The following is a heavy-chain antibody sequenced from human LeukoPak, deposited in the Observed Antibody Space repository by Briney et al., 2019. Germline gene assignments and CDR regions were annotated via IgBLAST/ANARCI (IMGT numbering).Heavy chain of an antibody. CDR2: IKQDGSET. CDR3: VREGTTVALFDY. Sequence: PGGSLRLSCAASGFIFSTYWMTWVRQAPGKGLEWVANIKQDGSETYYVDPVKGRFTISRDNAKNSLYLQMHSLRAEDTAVYYCVREGTTVALFDYWGQGSLVTVSS. D-gene: IGHD6-19*01. CDR1: GFIFSTYW. V-gene: IGHV3-7*01. J-gene: IGHJ4*02.